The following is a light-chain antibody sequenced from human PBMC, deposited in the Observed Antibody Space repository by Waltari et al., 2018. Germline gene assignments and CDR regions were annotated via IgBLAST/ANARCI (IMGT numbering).Light chain of an antibody. Sequence: DIQMTQSPSSLSASVGDRVNITCRASQSIGSYLNWYQQKPGKPPKLLIYVAFGLQGGVPSRFSGSGSGTDFALTISSLRPEDSASYYCQQSYSTPHLTFGGGTKVEIK. CDR3: QQSYSTPHLT. CDR2: VAF. J-gene: IGKJ4*01. V-gene: IGKV1-39*01. CDR1: QSIGSY.